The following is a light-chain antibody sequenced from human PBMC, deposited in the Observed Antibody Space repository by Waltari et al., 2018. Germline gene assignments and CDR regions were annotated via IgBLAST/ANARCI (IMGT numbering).Light chain of an antibody. V-gene: IGLV3-21*02. J-gene: IGLJ3*02. CDR1: RVGRKN. CDR2: DDT. CDR3: QGWDSNIDLWV. Sequence: SYVLTQTPSVSVAPGQTATMSCEGYRVGRKNLQWYQQRPGQAPILLVYDDTDRPSGIPERFAGSGSGNTATLTISRVEAGDEADYHGQGWDSNIDLWVFGGGTKLTVL.